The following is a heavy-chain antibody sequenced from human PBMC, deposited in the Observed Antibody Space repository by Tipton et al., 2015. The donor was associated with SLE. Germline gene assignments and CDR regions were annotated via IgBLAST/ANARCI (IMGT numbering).Heavy chain of an antibody. CDR3: ARNYGDPYFHY. Sequence: VQLVQSGGGLVKPGGSLRLSCAASGFTFNTYTMNWVRQAPEKGLEWVSSISSSSSYIYYADSVKGRFTISRDNAKNSLFLQMNSLRAEDTAVYYCARNYGDPYFHYWGQGTLVTVSS. CDR2: ISSSSSYI. J-gene: IGHJ4*02. V-gene: IGHV3-21*01. D-gene: IGHD4-17*01. CDR1: GFTFNTYT.